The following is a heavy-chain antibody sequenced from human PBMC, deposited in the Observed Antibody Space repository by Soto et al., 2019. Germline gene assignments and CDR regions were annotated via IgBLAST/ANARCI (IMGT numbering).Heavy chain of an antibody. CDR3: ARSFRGVSLD. V-gene: IGHV4-34*02. D-gene: IGHD3-10*01. Sequence: QVQLQQWGPGLLKPSETLSLTCSVNGGSFSYYYWRWIRQSPGKGLEWIGEINHSGTINFNPSLNSRVTISIDTSENQFSLTLRSVTAADTAIYYCARSFRGVSLDWGQGTLVTVSS. J-gene: IGHJ4*02. CDR1: GGSFSYYY. CDR2: INHSGTI.